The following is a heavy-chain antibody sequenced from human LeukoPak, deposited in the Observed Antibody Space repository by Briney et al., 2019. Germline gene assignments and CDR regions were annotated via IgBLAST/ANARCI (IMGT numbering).Heavy chain of an antibody. CDR2: INPSAGST. D-gene: IGHD1-26*01. J-gene: IGHJ4*02. CDR1: GYTFTSCY. V-gene: IGHV1-46*01. CDR3: AMISREWELPEIED. Sequence: ASVKVSCKTSGYTFTSCYMHWVRQAPGQGLEWMGMINPSAGSTRYAQKFQGRVTMTRDTSISTAYMELSRLRSDDTAVYYCAMISREWELPEIEDWGQGTLVTVSS.